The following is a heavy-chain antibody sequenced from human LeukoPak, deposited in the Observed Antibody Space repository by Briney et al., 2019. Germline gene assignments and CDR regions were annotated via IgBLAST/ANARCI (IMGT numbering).Heavy chain of an antibody. Sequence: SETLSLTCTVSGASISSSYWSWIRQSPGKGLEWIGYIYYTGSTNYNPSLKSRVTISVDTSKSQFSLKLSSVTAADTAVYYCARTYYDILTGYLSGDYLSGGYFDYWGQGTLVTVSS. CDR3: ARTYYDILTGYLSGDYLSGGYFDY. V-gene: IGHV4-59*01. CDR1: GASISSSY. D-gene: IGHD3-9*01. J-gene: IGHJ4*02. CDR2: IYYTGST.